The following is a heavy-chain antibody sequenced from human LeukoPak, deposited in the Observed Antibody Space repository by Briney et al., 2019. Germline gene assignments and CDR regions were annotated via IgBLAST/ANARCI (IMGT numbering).Heavy chain of an antibody. CDR3: ARGVWFGELFGLDP. D-gene: IGHD3-10*01. J-gene: IGHJ5*02. Sequence: TSETLSLTCTVSGYSISSGYYWGWIRQPPGKGLEWIGSIYHSGSTYYNPSLKSRVTISVDTSKNQFSLKLSSVTAADTAVYYCARGVWFGELFGLDPWGQGTLVTVSS. V-gene: IGHV4-38-2*02. CDR2: IYHSGST. CDR1: GYSISSGYY.